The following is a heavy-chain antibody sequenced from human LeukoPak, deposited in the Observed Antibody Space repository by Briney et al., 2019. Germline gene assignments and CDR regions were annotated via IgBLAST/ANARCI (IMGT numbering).Heavy chain of an antibody. V-gene: IGHV3-21*01. CDR1: GFSLRDYS. J-gene: IGHJ3*02. Sequence: PGGSLRLSCAASGFSLRDYSMDWVRQAPGKGLEWVSSISSSSRYTFYVDSVKGRFTISRDNAKSSLYLQMNSLRAEDTAVYYCAREPPNIAVAADDAFDIWGQGTMVTVSS. CDR3: AREPPNIAVAADDAFDI. D-gene: IGHD6-19*01. CDR2: ISSSSRYT.